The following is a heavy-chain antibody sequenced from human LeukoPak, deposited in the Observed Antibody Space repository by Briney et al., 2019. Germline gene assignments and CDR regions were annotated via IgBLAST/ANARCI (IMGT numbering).Heavy chain of an antibody. V-gene: IGHV3-30*04. Sequence: PGGSLRLSCAASGFTFSSYAMHWVRQAPGKGLEWVAVISYDGGNKYYADSVKGRFTISRDDSKNTLYLQMNSLRAEDTAAYYCAIPERSYYLPIDYWGQGTLVTVSS. J-gene: IGHJ4*02. CDR2: ISYDGGNK. CDR3: AIPERSYYLPIDY. CDR1: GFTFSSYA. D-gene: IGHD1-26*01.